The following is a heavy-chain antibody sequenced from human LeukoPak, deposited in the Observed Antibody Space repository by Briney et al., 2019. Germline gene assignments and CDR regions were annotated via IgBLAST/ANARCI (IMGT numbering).Heavy chain of an antibody. J-gene: IGHJ6*02. Sequence: GGSLRLSCAASGFTFSSYWMSWVRQAPGKGLEWVANIKQDGSEKYYVDSVKGRFTISRDYAKNSLYLQMNSLRAEDTAVYYCARDVQGIAAAGTYYYYYGMDVWGQGTTVTVSS. V-gene: IGHV3-7*03. CDR2: IKQDGSEK. CDR3: ARDVQGIAAAGTYYYYYGMDV. D-gene: IGHD6-13*01. CDR1: GFTFSSYW.